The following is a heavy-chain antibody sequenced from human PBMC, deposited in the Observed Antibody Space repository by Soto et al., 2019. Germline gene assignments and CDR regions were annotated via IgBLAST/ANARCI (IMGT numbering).Heavy chain of an antibody. Sequence: EVQLVQSGAEVKTPGESLKISCKGSGYSFTTYWIGWVRQMPGKGLEWMGIIFPYDSDTRYSPSFQGQVTFSVDKSINTAYLQWSSLKDSDTAMYYCSRQGSNYCPIFAYWGQWTLVTVSS. V-gene: IGHV5-51*01. CDR3: SRQGSNYCPIFAY. D-gene: IGHD2-8*01. J-gene: IGHJ4*02. CDR2: IFPYDSDT. CDR1: GYSFTTYW.